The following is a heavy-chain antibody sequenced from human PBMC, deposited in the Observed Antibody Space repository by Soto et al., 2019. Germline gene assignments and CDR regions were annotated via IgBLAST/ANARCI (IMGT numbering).Heavy chain of an antibody. Sequence: GGSLGLSCAASGVVFSGYTMSWVRQAPGKGLEWVSKIGSGGSDTYYADSVKGRFTISRDNSKSTLYLQMNSLRAQDTAVYYCAKARTLGYYYMDVWGQGTTVTVSS. D-gene: IGHD3-16*01. CDR3: AKARTLGYYYMDV. CDR1: GVVFSGYT. V-gene: IGHV3-23*01. J-gene: IGHJ6*03. CDR2: IGSGGSDT.